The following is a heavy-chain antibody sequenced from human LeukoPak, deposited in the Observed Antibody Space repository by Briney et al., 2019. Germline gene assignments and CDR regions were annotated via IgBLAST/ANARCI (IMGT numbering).Heavy chain of an antibody. Sequence: GGSLRLSCAASGFTFSIYDMNWVRQAPGQGLEWVSSTSASGSYIYYADSVKGRFTISRDNAKNSLYLRMNSLRAEDTAVYYCAREDSSGLDYWGQGTLVTVSS. CDR1: GFTFSIYD. D-gene: IGHD3-22*01. CDR2: TSASGSYI. CDR3: AREDSSGLDY. J-gene: IGHJ4*02. V-gene: IGHV3-21*01.